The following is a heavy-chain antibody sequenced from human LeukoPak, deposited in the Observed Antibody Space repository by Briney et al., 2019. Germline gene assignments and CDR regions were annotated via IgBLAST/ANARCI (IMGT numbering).Heavy chain of an antibody. CDR3: ARGPDVVPAAD. J-gene: IGHJ4*02. CDR1: GGSFSGYY. Sequence: SETLSLTCAVYGGSFSGYYWSWIRRPPGKGLEWIGEINHSGSTNYNPSLKSRVTISVDTSKNQFSLKLSSVTAADTAVYYCARGPDVVPAADWGQGTLVTVSS. V-gene: IGHV4-34*01. CDR2: INHSGST. D-gene: IGHD2-2*01.